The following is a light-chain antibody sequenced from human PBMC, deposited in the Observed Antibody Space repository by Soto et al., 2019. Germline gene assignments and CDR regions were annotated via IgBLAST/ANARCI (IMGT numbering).Light chain of an antibody. V-gene: IGKV3-15*01. Sequence: EIVLTQSPATLSVSPGERATLSCRASQSVGYTVAWYQQKPGQPPRLLIYGASTRATGIPARFSGSGSGTDFTPTISSLQSEDSAVYYCQHYYNRLSFGGGTKVEIK. CDR2: GAS. J-gene: IGKJ4*01. CDR1: QSVGYT. CDR3: QHYYNRLS.